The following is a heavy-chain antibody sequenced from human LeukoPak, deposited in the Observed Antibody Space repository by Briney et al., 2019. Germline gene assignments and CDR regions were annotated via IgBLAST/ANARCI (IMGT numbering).Heavy chain of an antibody. CDR1: DYTFASYG. D-gene: IGHD2-2*03. V-gene: IGHV1-18*01. Sequence: ASVRVSCKASDYTFASYGINWVRQAPGHGLEWIGWIRGHIGNTKYEQKFQGRVTMTTDTSTSTAYMHLRSLRSDDTAVYYCARGGNGYCTGTSCSKRSFFDPWGQGTLVTVSS. CDR2: IRGHIGNT. J-gene: IGHJ5*02. CDR3: ARGGNGYCTGTSCSKRSFFDP.